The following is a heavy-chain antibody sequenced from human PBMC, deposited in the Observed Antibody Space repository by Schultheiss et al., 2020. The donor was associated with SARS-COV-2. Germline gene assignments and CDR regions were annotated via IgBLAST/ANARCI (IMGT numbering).Heavy chain of an antibody. J-gene: IGHJ4*02. CDR2: ISGSGGST. CDR3: AKGGYCSGGSCYSGADY. CDR1: GFTFSSYG. D-gene: IGHD2-15*01. Sequence: GGSLRLSCAASGFTFSSYGMHWVRQAPGKGLEWVSAISGSGGSTYYADSVKGRFTISRDNSKNTLYLRMNCLRAEDTAVYYCAKGGYCSGGSCYSGADYWGQGTLVTVSS. V-gene: IGHV3-23*01.